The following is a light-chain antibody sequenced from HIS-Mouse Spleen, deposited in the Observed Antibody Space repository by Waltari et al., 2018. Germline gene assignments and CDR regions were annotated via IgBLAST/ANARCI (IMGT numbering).Light chain of an antibody. J-gene: IGKJ1*01. CDR3: QQLNSYLPT. CDR1: QGISSY. CDR2: AAS. Sequence: DIQLTQSPSFLSASVGDRVTITCRASQGISSYLAWYQQKPGKAPKLLIYAASTLQSGGPSRFSGSGSGTEFTLTISSLQPEDFATYYCQQLNSYLPTFGQGTKVEIK. V-gene: IGKV1-9*01.